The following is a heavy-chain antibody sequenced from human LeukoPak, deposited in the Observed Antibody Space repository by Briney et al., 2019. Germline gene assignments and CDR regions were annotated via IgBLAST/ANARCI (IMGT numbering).Heavy chain of an antibody. CDR1: GGSISSYY. CDR2: IYYSGST. CDR3: ARGGRIAAARSFDC. D-gene: IGHD6-13*01. J-gene: IGHJ4*02. Sequence: PSETLSLTSTVSGGSISSYYWSWIRQPPGKGLEWIGYIYYSGSTNYNPSLKSRVTISVDTSKNQFSLKLSSVTAADTAVYYCARGGRIAAARSFDCWGQGTLVTVSS. V-gene: IGHV4-59*01.